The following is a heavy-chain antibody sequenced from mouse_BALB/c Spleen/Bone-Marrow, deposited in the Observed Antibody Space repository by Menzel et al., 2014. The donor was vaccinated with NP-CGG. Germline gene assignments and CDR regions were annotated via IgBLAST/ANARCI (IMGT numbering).Heavy chain of an antibody. V-gene: IGHV1S34*01. J-gene: IGHJ4*01. CDR1: GYSSTGYY. D-gene: IGHD2-4*01. CDR2: ISCYNGAT. Sequence: LVKTGASVRISCKASGYSSTGYYMHWVKQSHGKSLEWIGYISCYNGATRYNQKFRGKATFTVDTSSSTALMQFNSLTSEDSAVYFCARGGTMISSDAMDYWGQGTSVTVSS. CDR3: ARGGTMISSDAMDY.